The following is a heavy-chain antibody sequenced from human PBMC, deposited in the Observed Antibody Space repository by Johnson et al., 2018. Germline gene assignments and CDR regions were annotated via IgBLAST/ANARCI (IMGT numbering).Heavy chain of an antibody. J-gene: IGHJ6*04. CDR2: ISATSANR. CDR3: WAIPAARSDV. CDR1: GFSFRSYT. D-gene: IGHD2-2*01. Sequence: EVQLVESGGGLVKPGGSLRVSCTASGFSFRSYTMNWVRQAPGKGLEWISSISATSANRFYADSVKGRFTISRDNAKNSLYLQMNTLRAEDTAVYYCWAIPAARSDVWGKGTTVTVSS. V-gene: IGHV3-21*01.